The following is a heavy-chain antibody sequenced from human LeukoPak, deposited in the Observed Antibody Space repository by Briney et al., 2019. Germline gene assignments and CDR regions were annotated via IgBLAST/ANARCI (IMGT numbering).Heavy chain of an antibody. D-gene: IGHD6-19*01. CDR1: GGSISSSSYY. CDR2: IYYSGST. J-gene: IGHJ4*02. Sequence: SETLSLTCTVPGGSISSSSYYWGWIRQPPGKGLEWIGSIYYSGSTYYNPSLKSRVTISVDTSKNQFSLKLSSVTAADTAVYYCARRGSGWFFDYWGQGTLVTVSS. V-gene: IGHV4-39*01. CDR3: ARRGSGWFFDY.